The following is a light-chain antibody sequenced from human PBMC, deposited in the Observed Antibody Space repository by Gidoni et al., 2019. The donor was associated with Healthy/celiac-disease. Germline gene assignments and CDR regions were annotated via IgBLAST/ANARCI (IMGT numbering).Light chain of an antibody. CDR1: QGVLYSSNNKDY. CDR3: QQYYSTPIT. J-gene: IGKJ5*01. Sequence: DIVMTQPPESLAWSLGERPTINCNYSQGVLYSSNNKDYIAWYQQKPGQPPKLLIYWASTRESGVPDRFSGSGSGTDITLTISSLQAEDVAVYYCQQYYSTPITFGQGTRLEIK. V-gene: IGKV4-1*01. CDR2: WAS.